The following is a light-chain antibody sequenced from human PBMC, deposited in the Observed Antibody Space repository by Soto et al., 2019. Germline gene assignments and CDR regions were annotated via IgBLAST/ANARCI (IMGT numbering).Light chain of an antibody. V-gene: IGKV3-20*01. J-gene: IGKJ1*01. CDR3: QQYGGSLGT. CDR2: GAS. CDR1: QSVSSSY. Sequence: VLAQGRARLFLSAGERAALGWRVSQSVSSSYLAWYQQKPGQAPRLLIYGASSRATGIPDRFSGSGSGTDFPPTITRLAPEDFAVYYCQQYGGSLGTFGQGTKVDIK.